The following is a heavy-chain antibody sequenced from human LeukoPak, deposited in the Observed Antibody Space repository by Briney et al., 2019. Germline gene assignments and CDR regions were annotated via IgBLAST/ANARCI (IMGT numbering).Heavy chain of an antibody. V-gene: IGHV3-30*02. CDR3: AKSLDYGGNRARLDF. D-gene: IGHD4-23*01. CDR2: IRTDGSIK. Sequence: GGSLRLSCVASGFTFRRFGMHWVRQAPGKGLEWVTFIRTDGSIKYYADSVKGRFTISRDNSKNTLYLQMNSLRAEDTAVYYCAKSLDYGGNRARLDFWGQGTLVTVSS. CDR1: GFTFRRFG. J-gene: IGHJ4*02.